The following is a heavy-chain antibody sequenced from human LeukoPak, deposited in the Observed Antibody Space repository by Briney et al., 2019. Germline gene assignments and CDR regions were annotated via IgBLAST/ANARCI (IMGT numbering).Heavy chain of an antibody. CDR1: GFTFSSYA. Sequence: GGSLRLSCAASGFTFSSYAMHWVRQAPGKGLEWVAVISYDGSNKYYADSVKGRFTISRDNSKNTLYLQMNSLRAEDTAVYYCARDEGGVTVTTSGGPRGMDVWGQGTTVTVSS. CDR3: ARDEGGVTVTTSGGPRGMDV. J-gene: IGHJ6*02. V-gene: IGHV3-30-3*01. D-gene: IGHD4-17*01. CDR2: ISYDGSNK.